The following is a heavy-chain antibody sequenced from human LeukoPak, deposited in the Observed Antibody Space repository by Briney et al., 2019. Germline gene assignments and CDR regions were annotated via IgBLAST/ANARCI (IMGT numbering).Heavy chain of an antibody. CDR3: ARDYSSSWYGDWFDP. CDR2: IYYSGST. CDR1: GGSISSYY. D-gene: IGHD6-13*01. V-gene: IGHV4-59*12. J-gene: IGHJ5*02. Sequence: SETLPLTCTVSGGSISSYYWSWIRQPPGKGLEWIGYIYYSGSTNYNPSPKSRVTISVDTSKNQFSLKLSSVTAADTAVYYCARDYSSSWYGDWFDPWGQGTLVTVSS.